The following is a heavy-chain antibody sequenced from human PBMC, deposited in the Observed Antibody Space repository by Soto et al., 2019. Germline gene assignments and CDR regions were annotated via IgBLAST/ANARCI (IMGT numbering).Heavy chain of an antibody. J-gene: IGHJ3*01. V-gene: IGHV2-5*02. CDR3: ARNRFGGYVGAFAV. CDR1: GFSLTTSGVG. Sequence: QITLKESGPTLVKPTQTLTLTCTFSGFSLTTSGVGVGWIRQPPGKALEWIARIYGDGDKRYSPSLKSSLTITKDTSTNQVVLTMSNMAPVDTANYYCARNRFGGYVGAFAVWGQGTVVTVSS. CDR2: IYGDGDK. D-gene: IGHD5-12*01.